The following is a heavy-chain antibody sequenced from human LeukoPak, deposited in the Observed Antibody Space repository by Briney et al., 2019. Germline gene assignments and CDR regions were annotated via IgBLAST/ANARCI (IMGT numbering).Heavy chain of an antibody. CDR3: ARVDYYDTHYGMDV. CDR1: GFTFSSYW. J-gene: IGHJ6*02. CDR2: IKQDGSEK. V-gene: IGHV3-7*01. D-gene: IGHD3-22*01. Sequence: HPGGSLRLSCAASGFTFSSYWMSWVRQAPGKGLEWVANIKQDGSEKHYVDSVKGRFTISRDNAKNSLYLQMNSLRAEDTAVYYCARVDYYDTHYGMDVWGQGTTVTVSS.